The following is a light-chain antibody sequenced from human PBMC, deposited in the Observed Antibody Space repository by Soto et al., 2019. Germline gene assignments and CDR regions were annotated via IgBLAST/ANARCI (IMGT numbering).Light chain of an antibody. CDR3: VLYMGSGSGV. CDR2: STN. Sequence: QAVVTQEPSFSVSPGRTVTLTCGLSSGSVSTSYYPSWYQQTPGQAPRTLIYSTNTRSSGVPDRFSGSILGNKAALTIAGGQADDESDYYCVLYMGSGSGVFGGGTKLTVL. V-gene: IGLV8-61*01. J-gene: IGLJ3*02. CDR1: SGSVSTSYY.